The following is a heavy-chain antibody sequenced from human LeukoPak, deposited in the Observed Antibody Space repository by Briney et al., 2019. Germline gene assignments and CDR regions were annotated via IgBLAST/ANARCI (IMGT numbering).Heavy chain of an antibody. V-gene: IGHV3-23*01. D-gene: IGHD6-19*01. CDR3: AKDFSVGYSSGWYGFDY. CDR1: GFTFSTYA. J-gene: IGHJ4*02. Sequence: GGSLRLSCAASGFTFSTYAMSWVRQAPGKGLEWVSAISGGTGSTYYADSVKGRFTISRDISKNTLYLQVSSLRAEDTGVYYCAKDFSVGYSSGWYGFDYWGQGTLVTVSS. CDR2: ISGGTGST.